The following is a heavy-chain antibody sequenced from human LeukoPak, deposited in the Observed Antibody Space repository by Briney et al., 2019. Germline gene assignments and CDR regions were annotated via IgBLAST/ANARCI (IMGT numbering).Heavy chain of an antibody. D-gene: IGHD6-13*01. J-gene: IGHJ4*02. CDR3: ARDRGSSWYLES. CDR1: GYTFTGYY. Sequence: ASVKVSCKASGYTFTGYYMHWVRQAPGQGLEWMGWINPNSGGTNYAQKFQGRVTMTRDTSTNTVYMELNRLTSEDTAVFYCARDRGSSWYLESWGQGTLGIVSS. CDR2: INPNSGGT. V-gene: IGHV1-2*02.